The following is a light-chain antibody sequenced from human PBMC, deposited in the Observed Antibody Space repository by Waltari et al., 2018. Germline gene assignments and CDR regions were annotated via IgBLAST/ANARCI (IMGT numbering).Light chain of an antibody. CDR1: QSVSRS. CDR3: QQYNSWPYT. V-gene: IGKV3-15*01. Sequence: EIVMAQSPGTLSVSAGDRVTLSCRASQSVSRSLAWYQQRPGQAPRLLVYGAPTRATGVPASFSGSGSGTDFTLTISSLQSEDFAIYFCQQYNSWPYTFGQGTKLEMK. J-gene: IGKJ2*01. CDR2: GAP.